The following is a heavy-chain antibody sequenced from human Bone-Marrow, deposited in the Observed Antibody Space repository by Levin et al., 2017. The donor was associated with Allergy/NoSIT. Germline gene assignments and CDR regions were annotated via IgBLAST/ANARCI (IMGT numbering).Heavy chain of an antibody. CDR3: ARPYCSSTSCYRSTIRFDY. J-gene: IGHJ4*02. V-gene: IGHV4-39*01. D-gene: IGHD2-2*01. Sequence: PSETLSLTCTVSGGSISSSSYYWGWIRQPPGKGLEWIGSIYYSGSTYYNPSLKSRVTISVDTSKNQFSLKLSSVTAADTAVYYCARPYCSSTSCYRSTIRFDYWGQGTLVTVSS. CDR2: IYYSGST. CDR1: GGSISSSSYY.